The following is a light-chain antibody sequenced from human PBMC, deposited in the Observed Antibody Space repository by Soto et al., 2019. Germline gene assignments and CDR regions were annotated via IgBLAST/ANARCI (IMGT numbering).Light chain of an antibody. CDR3: QQRSNWPVRIT. Sequence: EIVLTQSASTLSWSPGERATLSWGASQSVSSYLAWYQQKPGQAPRLLVYDASNRATGIPARFSGSGSGKDFTLNISSLEPEDFAVYYCQQRSNWPVRITFGQGTRLEIK. CDR1: QSVSSY. CDR2: DAS. V-gene: IGKV3-11*01. J-gene: IGKJ5*01.